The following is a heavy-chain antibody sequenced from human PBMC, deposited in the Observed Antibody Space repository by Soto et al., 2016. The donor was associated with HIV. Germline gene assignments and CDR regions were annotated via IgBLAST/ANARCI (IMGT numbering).Heavy chain of an antibody. J-gene: IGHJ4*02. CDR3: ARAITMIGGYFDY. CDR1: AFRFTDYY. V-gene: IGHV1-2*02. Sequence: QVYLVQSGAEVKTPGASVKVSCKASAFRFTDYYIHWVRQAPGQGPEWMGWINPSGGGTNYAQKFQGRVTMTRDTSISTAYMELSRLRSDDTAVYYCARAITMIGGYFDYWDQGTLVTVSS. D-gene: IGHD3-10*01. CDR2: INPSGGGT.